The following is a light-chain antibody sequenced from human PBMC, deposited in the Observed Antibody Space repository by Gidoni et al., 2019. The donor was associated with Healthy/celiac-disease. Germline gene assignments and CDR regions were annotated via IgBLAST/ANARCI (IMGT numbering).Light chain of an antibody. J-gene: IGKJ4*01. V-gene: IGKV1-8*01. CDR2: AAS. CDR1: QGISSY. Sequence: AIRMTQSPSSFSASTGDRVTITCRASQGISSYLAWYQQKPGKAPKLLIYAASTLQSGVPSRFSGSGSGTDSTLTISCLQSEDFATYYCQQYYSYPLTFGGXTKVEIK. CDR3: QQYYSYPLT.